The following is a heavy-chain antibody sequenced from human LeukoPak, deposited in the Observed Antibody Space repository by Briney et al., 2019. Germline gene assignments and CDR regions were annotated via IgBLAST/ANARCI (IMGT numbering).Heavy chain of an antibody. CDR2: ISGSGGST. CDR1: GFTFSSYG. D-gene: IGHD3-16*01. Sequence: GGTLRLSCAASGFTFSSYGMSWVRQAPGKGLEWVSAISGSGGSTYYADSVKGRFTISRDNSKNTLYLQMNSLRAEDTAVYYCAKPDIYDYVWGSSLSYFDYWGQGTLVTVSS. CDR3: AKPDIYDYVWGSSLSYFDY. J-gene: IGHJ4*02. V-gene: IGHV3-23*01.